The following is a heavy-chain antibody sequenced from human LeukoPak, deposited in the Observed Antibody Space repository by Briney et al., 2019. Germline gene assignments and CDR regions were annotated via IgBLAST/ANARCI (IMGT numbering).Heavy chain of an antibody. CDR1: GNTFSSYG. D-gene: IGHD3-22*01. CDR3: ARPYYYDSSGYYYAFDY. V-gene: IGHV3-30-3*01. J-gene: IGHJ4*02. CDR2: ISSDGSSE. Sequence: GGSLGLSCAASGNTFSSYGMHWVRQAPGKGLEWVAAISSDGSSEYYADSVKGRFTISRDNSNNTLYLQMNSLRAEDTAVYYCARPYYYDSSGYYYAFDYWGQGTLVTVSS.